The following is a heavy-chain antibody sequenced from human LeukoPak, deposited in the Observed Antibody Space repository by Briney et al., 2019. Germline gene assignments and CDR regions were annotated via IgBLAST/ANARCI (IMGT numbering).Heavy chain of an antibody. CDR2: INHTGST. D-gene: IGHD6-13*01. CDR3: ARGYFLRSAGAYSNNWYNDRYYFDY. J-gene: IGHJ4*02. V-gene: IGHV4-34*01. Sequence: SETLSLTCAVYGGFFSRYYWSWIRQPPGKGLEWIGEINHTGSTNYNPSLKTRVTISVDTSKNQFSLKLSSVTAADTAVYYCARGYFLRSAGAYSNNWYNDRYYFDYWGQGTLVTVPS. CDR1: GGFFSRYY.